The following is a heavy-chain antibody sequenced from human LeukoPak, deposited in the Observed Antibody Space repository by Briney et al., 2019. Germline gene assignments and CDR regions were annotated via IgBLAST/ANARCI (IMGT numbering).Heavy chain of an antibody. D-gene: IGHD7-27*01. V-gene: IGHV3-53*01. Sequence: GGSLRLSCAVSGFTVSGDYMSWVRQAPGKGLEWVSVMYSGGATYYADSVKGRFTISRDNAKNSLYLQMNSLRVEDTAVYYCARDLNWETDWGQGTLVTVSS. CDR1: GFTVSGDY. CDR3: ARDLNWETD. J-gene: IGHJ4*02. CDR2: MYSGGAT.